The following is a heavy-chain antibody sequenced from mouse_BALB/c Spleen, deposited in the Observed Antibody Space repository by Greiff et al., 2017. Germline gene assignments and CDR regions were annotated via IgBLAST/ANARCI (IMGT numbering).Heavy chain of an antibody. CDR2: ISYSGST. J-gene: IGHJ4*01. V-gene: IGHV3-2*02. Sequence: VQLQQSGPGLVKPSQSLSLTCTVTGYSITSDYAWNWIRQFPGNKLEWMGYISYSGSTSYNPSLKSRISITRDTSKNQFFLQLNSVTTEDTATYYCASYGSYAMDYWGQGTSVTVSS. CDR1: GYSITSDYA. D-gene: IGHD1-2*01. CDR3: ASYGSYAMDY.